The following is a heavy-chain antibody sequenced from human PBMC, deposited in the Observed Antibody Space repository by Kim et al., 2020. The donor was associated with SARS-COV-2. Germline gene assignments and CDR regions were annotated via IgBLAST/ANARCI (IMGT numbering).Heavy chain of an antibody. CDR1: GGSISSPTYY. V-gene: IGHV4-39*01. Sequence: SETLSLTCTFSGGSISSPTYYWGWIRQPPGKGLEWIGSIFYSGSTYYNPSLKSRLTISVQTSKNEFSLNLSSVTAADTAVYYCARQKLVRSRWFDPWGQGTLVTVSS. J-gene: IGHJ5*02. CDR2: IFYSGST. D-gene: IGHD6-13*01. CDR3: ARQKLVRSRWFDP.